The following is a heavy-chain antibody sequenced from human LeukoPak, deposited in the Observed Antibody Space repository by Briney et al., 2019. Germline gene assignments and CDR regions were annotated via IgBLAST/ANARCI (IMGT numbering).Heavy chain of an antibody. CDR2: LNSDGRVI. D-gene: IGHD2-21*02. CDR3: ARVNTAVPRH. CDR1: GFTFNSYI. J-gene: IGHJ4*02. V-gene: IGHV3-21*06. Sequence: KTGGSLRLSCAASGFTFNSYIMSWVRQSPEKGLQWISSLNSDGRVIYYADFVKGRFTISRDNARNTLYLNLSDLTVEDSGLYYCARVNTAVPRHWGQGTLVTVSS.